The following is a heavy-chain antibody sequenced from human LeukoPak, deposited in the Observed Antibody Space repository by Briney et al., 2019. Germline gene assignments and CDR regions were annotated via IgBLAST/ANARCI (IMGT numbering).Heavy chain of an antibody. D-gene: IGHD4-17*01. J-gene: IGHJ4*02. CDR3: ARSTGYGDYYFDY. V-gene: IGHV3-30*14. CDR2: ISYDGSNK. Sequence: PGGSLRLSCAASGFTFSSYAMHWVRQAPGKGLESVAVISYDGSNKYYADSVKGRFTISRDNSKNTLYLQMNSLRAEDTAVYYCARSTGYGDYYFDYWGQGTLVTVSS. CDR1: GFTFSSYA.